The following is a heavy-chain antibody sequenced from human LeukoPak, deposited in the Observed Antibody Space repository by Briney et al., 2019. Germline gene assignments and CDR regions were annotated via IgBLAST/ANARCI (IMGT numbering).Heavy chain of an antibody. J-gene: IGHJ6*02. CDR1: GYTFTSYG. D-gene: IGHD6-19*01. CDR2: ISAYNGNT. Sequence: GASVKVSCKASGYTFTSYGISWVRQAPGQGLEWMGWISAYNGNTNYAQKLQGRVTMTTDTSTSTVYMELSSLRSEDTAVYYCARGMRYSSGWTPLYYYYGMDVWGQGTTVTVSS. CDR3: ARGMRYSSGWTPLYYYYGMDV. V-gene: IGHV1-18*01.